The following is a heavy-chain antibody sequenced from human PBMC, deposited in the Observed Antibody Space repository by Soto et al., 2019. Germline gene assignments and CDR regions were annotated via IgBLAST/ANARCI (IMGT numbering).Heavy chain of an antibody. Sequence: RASVKVSCKASGYTFTRYAMHWVRQAPGQRLEWMGWINAGNGNTKYSQKFQGRVTITRDTSASTAYMELSSLRSEDTAVYYCARDIQTTKYSSSCYWFDPWGQGTLVTVSS. D-gene: IGHD6-13*01. V-gene: IGHV1-3*01. CDR2: INAGNGNT. CDR3: ARDIQTTKYSSSCYWFDP. J-gene: IGHJ5*02. CDR1: GYTFTRYA.